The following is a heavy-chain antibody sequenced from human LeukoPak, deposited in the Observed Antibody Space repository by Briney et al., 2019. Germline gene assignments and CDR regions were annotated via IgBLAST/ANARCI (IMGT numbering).Heavy chain of an antibody. V-gene: IGHV3-53*01. Sequence: PGGSLRLSCAASGFTVSSNYMSWVRQAPGKGLEWVSVIYSGGSTYYADSVKGRFTISRDNSKNTLYLQMNSLRAEDTAVYYCASRLSPVVAFDAFDIWGQGTMVTVSS. D-gene: IGHD3-22*01. CDR2: IYSGGST. CDR3: ASRLSPVVAFDAFDI. CDR1: GFTVSSNY. J-gene: IGHJ3*02.